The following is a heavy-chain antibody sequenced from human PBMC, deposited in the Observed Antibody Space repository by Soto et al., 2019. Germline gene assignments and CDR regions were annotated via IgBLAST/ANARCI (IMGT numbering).Heavy chain of an antibody. J-gene: IGHJ3*02. V-gene: IGHV3-30-3*01. Sequence: QVQLVESGGGVVQPGRSLRLSCAASGFTFSSYAMHWVRQAPGKGLEWVAVISYDGSNKYYADSVKGRFTISRDNSKNTLYLQMNSLRAEYTAEYYCARGQGSGYAFDIWGQGTMVTVSS. CDR2: ISYDGSNK. CDR1: GFTFSSYA. CDR3: ARGQGSGYAFDI. D-gene: IGHD5-12*01.